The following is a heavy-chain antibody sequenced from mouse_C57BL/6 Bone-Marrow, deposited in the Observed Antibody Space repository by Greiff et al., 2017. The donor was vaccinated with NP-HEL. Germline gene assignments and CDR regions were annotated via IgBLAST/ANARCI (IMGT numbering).Heavy chain of an antibody. CDR2: IYPGGGYT. J-gene: IGHJ3*01. D-gene: IGHD2-3*01. Sequence: VQGVESGAELVRPGTSVKMSCKASGYTFTNYWIGWAKQRPGHGLEWIGDIYPGGGYTNYNEKFKGKATLTADKSSSTAYMQFSSLTSEDSAIYYCARFLDGSLLAYWGQGTLVTVSA. CDR1: GYTFTNYW. CDR3: ARFLDGSLLAY. V-gene: IGHV1-63*01.